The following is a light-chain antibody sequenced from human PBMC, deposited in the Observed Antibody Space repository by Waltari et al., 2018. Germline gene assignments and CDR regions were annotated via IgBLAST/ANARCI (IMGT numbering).Light chain of an antibody. CDR1: SSDIGSYNL. CDR3: CSYAGFSTVV. V-gene: IGLV2-23*02. Sequence: QSALTQPASVSGSPGQSITISCTGTSSDIGSYNLVSWYQQHPGKAPNPRIYDVTKRPSGFSSRFSGSKSGITASLTISGLQAEDEADYYCCSYAGFSTVVFGGGTKLTVL. CDR2: DVT. J-gene: IGLJ2*01.